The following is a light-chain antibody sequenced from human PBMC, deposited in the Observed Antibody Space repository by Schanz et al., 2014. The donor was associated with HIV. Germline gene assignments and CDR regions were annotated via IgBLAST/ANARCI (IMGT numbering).Light chain of an antibody. V-gene: IGKV1-5*03. Sequence: DIQMSQSQTTLSASIGDRVTITCRASKNIGTWLAWYQQKPGRAPNLLIYKASNLESGVPSRFSGSGSGTEFTLTINSLRPLDCATYYCQQFSEDPLTFGGGTKV. J-gene: IGKJ4*01. CDR2: KAS. CDR3: QQFSEDPLT. CDR1: KNIGTW.